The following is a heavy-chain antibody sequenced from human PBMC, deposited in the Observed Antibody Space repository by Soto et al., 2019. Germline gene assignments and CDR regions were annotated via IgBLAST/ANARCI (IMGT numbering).Heavy chain of an antibody. CDR2: INPNSGGT. CDR3: ARDLTGGSYSRGYYGMDV. Sequence: ASVKVSCKASGYTFTGYYMHWVRQAPGQGLEWMGWINPNSGGTNYAQKFQGRVTMTRDTSISTAYMELSRLRSDDTAVYYCARDLTGGSYSRGYYGMDVWGQGTTVTVSS. V-gene: IGHV1-2*02. CDR1: GYTFTGYY. J-gene: IGHJ6*02. D-gene: IGHD1-26*01.